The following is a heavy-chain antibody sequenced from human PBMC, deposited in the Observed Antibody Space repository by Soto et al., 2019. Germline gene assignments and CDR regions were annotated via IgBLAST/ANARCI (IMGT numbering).Heavy chain of an antibody. CDR1: GYTLTELT. Sequence: GASVKVSCKVSGYTLTELTMHWVRQAPGKGLEWMGGFDPEDGETIYAQKFQGRVTMTEDTSTDTAYMELSSLRSEDTAVYYCATEYSGSYYGPFDIWGQGTMVTVSS. CDR2: FDPEDGET. J-gene: IGHJ3*02. CDR3: ATEYSGSYYGPFDI. V-gene: IGHV1-24*01. D-gene: IGHD1-26*01.